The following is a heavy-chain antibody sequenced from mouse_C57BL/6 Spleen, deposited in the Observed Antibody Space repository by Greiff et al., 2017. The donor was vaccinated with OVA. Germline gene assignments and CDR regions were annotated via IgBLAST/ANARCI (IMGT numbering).Heavy chain of an antibody. Sequence: QVQLQQPGAELVMPGASVKLSCKASGYTFTSYWMHWVKQRPGQGLEWIGEIDPSDSYTNYNQKFKGKSTLTVDKSSSTAYMQLSSLTSEDSAVYYCARGLDYYGSSYDAMDYWGQGTSVTVSS. V-gene: IGHV1-69*01. D-gene: IGHD1-1*01. CDR2: IDPSDSYT. CDR1: GYTFTSYW. CDR3: ARGLDYYGSSYDAMDY. J-gene: IGHJ4*01.